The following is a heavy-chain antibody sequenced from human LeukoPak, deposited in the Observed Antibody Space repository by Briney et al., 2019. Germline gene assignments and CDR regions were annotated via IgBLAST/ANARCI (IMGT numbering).Heavy chain of an antibody. CDR3: ARGEWNDY. J-gene: IGHJ4*02. CDR1: GGSISSGGYY. Sequence: TLSLTCTVSGGSISSGGYYWSWIRQAPGKGLEWVSYISSSSSTIYYSDSVKGRFTISRDNAKNSLYLQMNSLRDEDTAVYYCARGEWNDYWGQGTLVTVSS. CDR2: ISSSSSTI. V-gene: IGHV3-11*04. D-gene: IGHD3-3*01.